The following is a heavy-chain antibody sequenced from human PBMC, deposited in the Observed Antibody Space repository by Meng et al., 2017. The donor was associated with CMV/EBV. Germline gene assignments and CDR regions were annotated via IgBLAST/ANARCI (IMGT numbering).Heavy chain of an antibody. CDR2: INPNSGGT. V-gene: IGHV1-2*02. J-gene: IGHJ6*02. Sequence: ASVKVSCKASGYTFTGYYMHWVRQAPGQGLEWMGWINPNSGGTNNAQKFQGRVTMTRDTSISTAYMELSRLRSDDTAVYCCARVLLRFLEWLSDYGMDVWGQGTTVTVSS. CDR1: GYTFTGYY. D-gene: IGHD3-3*01. CDR3: ARVLLRFLEWLSDYGMDV.